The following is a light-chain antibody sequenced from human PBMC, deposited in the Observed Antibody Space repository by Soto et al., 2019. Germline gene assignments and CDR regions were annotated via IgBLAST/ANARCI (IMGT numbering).Light chain of an antibody. CDR1: RDISHH. V-gene: IGKV1-27*01. J-gene: IGKJ3*01. CDR2: AAS. CDR3: QKNNSVPFT. Sequence: DIQMTQSPSSLSASLGDRVTITCRASRDISHHLAWYQQRPGKVPRLLIYAASALESGVPSRFIGSGSGTDFTLTITRLQPEDMANDYGQKNNSVPFTFGPGNRVD.